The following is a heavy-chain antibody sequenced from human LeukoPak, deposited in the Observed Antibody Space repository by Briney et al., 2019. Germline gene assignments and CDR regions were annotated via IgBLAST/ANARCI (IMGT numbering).Heavy chain of an antibody. D-gene: IGHD5-18*01. J-gene: IGHJ4*02. CDR1: GFTFSSYS. V-gene: IGHV3-23*01. CDR3: AKGLYSHGLFDF. Sequence: PGGSLRLSCAASGFTFSSYSMNWVRQAPGKGLEWVSAITGSADSTYYADSVKGRFTVSRDNSKNTLYLQMNTLRAEDTAVYYCAKGLYSHGLFDFWGQGTLVTVSS. CDR2: ITGSADST.